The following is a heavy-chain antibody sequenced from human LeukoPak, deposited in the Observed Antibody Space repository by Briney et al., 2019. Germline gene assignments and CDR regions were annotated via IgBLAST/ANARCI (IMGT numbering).Heavy chain of an antibody. CDR1: GYTFTGYY. CDR2: INPNSGGT. Sequence: ASVKVSCKASGYTFTGYYMHWVRQAPGQGLEWMGWINPNSGGTNYAQKFQGRVTMTRDTSISTAYMELSRLRSDDTAVYYCARGGWNYYDSSGYYYPGAFDIWGQGTMVTVSS. CDR3: ARGGWNYYDSSGYYYPGAFDI. V-gene: IGHV1-2*02. D-gene: IGHD3-22*01. J-gene: IGHJ3*02.